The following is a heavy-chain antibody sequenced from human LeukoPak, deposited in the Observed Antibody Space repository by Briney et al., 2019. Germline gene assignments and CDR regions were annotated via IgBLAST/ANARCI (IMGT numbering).Heavy chain of an antibody. J-gene: IGHJ4*02. CDR1: GGSISSSSYY. V-gene: IGHV4-39*01. CDR2: IYYSGST. CDR3: ARQGSLRTIDY. Sequence: SETLSLTCTVSGGSISSSSYYWGWIRQPPGKGLEWIGSIYYSGSTYYNPSLKSRVTISVDTSKNQFSLKLSSVTAADTAVYYCARQGSLRTIDYWGQGTLVTVSS. D-gene: IGHD2-2*01.